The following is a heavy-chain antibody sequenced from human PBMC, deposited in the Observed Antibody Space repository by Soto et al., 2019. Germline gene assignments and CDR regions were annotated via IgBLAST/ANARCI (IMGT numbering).Heavy chain of an antibody. D-gene: IGHD2-2*02. Sequence: LSLTCTVSGGSISSGDYYWSWIRQPPGKGLEWIGYIYYSGSTYYNPSLKSRVTISVDTSKNQFSLKLSSVTAADTAVYYCARDRADGYCSSTSCYKGGFDPWGQGTLVTVSS. CDR3: ARDRADGYCSSTSCYKGGFDP. CDR1: GGSISSGDYY. CDR2: IYYSGST. V-gene: IGHV4-30-4*01. J-gene: IGHJ5*02.